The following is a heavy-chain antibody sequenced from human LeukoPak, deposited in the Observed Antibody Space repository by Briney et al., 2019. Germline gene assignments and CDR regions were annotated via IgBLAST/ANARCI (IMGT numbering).Heavy chain of an antibody. CDR2: IHHSGRS. J-gene: IGHJ3*02. Sequence: PSEALSLTCAVSGGSINSDDWSWIRRPPGKGLEWIGHIHHSGRSNYNPSLVSRVTLSVDMSRTQFSLSLSSVTAADTAVYYCARLTFHGFRYDDRRIFDIWGQGSVVTVSS. CDR3: ARLTFHGFRYDDRRIFDI. D-gene: IGHD3-3*01. V-gene: IGHV4-59*08. CDR1: GGSINSDD.